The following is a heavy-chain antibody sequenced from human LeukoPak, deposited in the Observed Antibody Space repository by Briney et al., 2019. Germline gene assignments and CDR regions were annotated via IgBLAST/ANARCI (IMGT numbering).Heavy chain of an antibody. J-gene: IGHJ2*01. CDR3: ARYYGDFLGYFDL. V-gene: IGHV4-31*03. D-gene: IGHD4-17*01. CDR2: IYYSGST. CDR1: GGSISSGGYY. Sequence: SETLSLTCTVSGGSISSGGYYWSWIRQHPGKGLEWIGYIYYSGSTFYNPSLKSRVTISIDTTENQFSLKLSSVTAADTAVYYRARYYGDFLGYFDLWGRGTLVTVSS.